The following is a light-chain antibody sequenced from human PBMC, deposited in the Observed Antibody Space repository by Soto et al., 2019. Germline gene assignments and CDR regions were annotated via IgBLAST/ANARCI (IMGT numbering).Light chain of an antibody. Sequence: DIQMTQSPSSLSASVGDRVTITFRASQSISSYLNWYQQKPGKAPKLLIYGASSFQSGVPSRFSGRRSGTEFTLTISSLQPDDFGTYYCQQYESYSPLTFGGGTKVDIK. J-gene: IGKJ4*01. CDR2: GAS. CDR1: QSISSY. V-gene: IGKV1-39*01. CDR3: QQYESYSPLT.